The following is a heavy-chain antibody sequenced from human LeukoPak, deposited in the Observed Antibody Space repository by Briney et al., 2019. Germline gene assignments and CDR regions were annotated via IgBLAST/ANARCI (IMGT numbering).Heavy chain of an antibody. Sequence: GGSPRLSCAASGFTFSSYSMHWVRQAPGKGLEWVAVISYDGISKLYADSVKGRFTISRDNSKNTLYLQMNSLRAEDTAVYYCAGRYCSGGRCSGGLDYWGQGTLVTVSS. J-gene: IGHJ4*02. CDR3: AGRYCSGGRCSGGLDY. CDR2: ISYDGISK. V-gene: IGHV3-30-3*01. CDR1: GFTFSSYS. D-gene: IGHD2-15*01.